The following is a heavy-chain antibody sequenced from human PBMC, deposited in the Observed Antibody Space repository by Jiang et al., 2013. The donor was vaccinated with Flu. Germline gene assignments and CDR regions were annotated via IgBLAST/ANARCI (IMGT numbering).Heavy chain of an antibody. V-gene: IGHV3-23*01. CDR1: GFTFSSYA. J-gene: IGHJ4*02. CDR2: ISGSGGST. Sequence: AASGFTFSSYAMSWVRQAPGKGLEWVSAISGSGGSTYYADSVKGRFTISRDNSKNTLYLQMNSLRAEDTAVYYCAKDVQQQPRGYFDYWGQGTLVTVSS. D-gene: IGHD6-13*01. CDR3: AKDVQQQPRGYFDY.